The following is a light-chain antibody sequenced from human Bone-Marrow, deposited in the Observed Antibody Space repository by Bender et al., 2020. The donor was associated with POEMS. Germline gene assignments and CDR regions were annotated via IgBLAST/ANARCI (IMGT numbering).Light chain of an antibody. V-gene: IGLV2-23*02. CDR1: GSDIGTFDF. Sequence: QSALTQPASVSGSPGQSITISCAGTGSDIGTFDFVSWYQQHPGKAPKLLTYAVSERPSGVPDRFSGSRSGNTASLTISGLQAEDEADYYCSSYAGSTTYVVFGGGTKLTVL. CDR3: SSYAGSTTYVV. J-gene: IGLJ2*01. CDR2: AVS.